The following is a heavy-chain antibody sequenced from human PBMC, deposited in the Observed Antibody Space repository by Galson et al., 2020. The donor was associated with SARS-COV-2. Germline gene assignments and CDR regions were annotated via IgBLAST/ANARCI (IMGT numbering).Heavy chain of an antibody. CDR1: GGSFSGYY. D-gene: IGHD3-22*01. Sequence: SETLSLTCAVYGGSFSGYYWSWIRQPPGKGLEWIGEINHSGSTNYNPSLKSRVTISVDTSKNQFSLKLSSVTAADTAVYYCAALGSGVYYYDSSGYYPYDYWGQGTLVTVSS. J-gene: IGHJ4*02. CDR2: INHSGST. CDR3: AALGSGVYYYDSSGYYPYDY. V-gene: IGHV4-34*01.